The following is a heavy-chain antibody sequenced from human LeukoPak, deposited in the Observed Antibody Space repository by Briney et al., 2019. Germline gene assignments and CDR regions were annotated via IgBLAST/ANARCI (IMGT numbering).Heavy chain of an antibody. V-gene: IGHV1-2*02. Sequence: ASVKVSCKASGYTFTGYCMHWVRQAPGQGLEWMGWINPNSGGTNYAQKFQGRVTMTRDTSISTAYMELSRLRSDDTAVYYCARGNTYYYDSSGYPDRYWGQGTLVTVSS. CDR1: GYTFTGYC. CDR3: ARGNTYYYDSSGYPDRY. J-gene: IGHJ4*02. CDR2: INPNSGGT. D-gene: IGHD3-22*01.